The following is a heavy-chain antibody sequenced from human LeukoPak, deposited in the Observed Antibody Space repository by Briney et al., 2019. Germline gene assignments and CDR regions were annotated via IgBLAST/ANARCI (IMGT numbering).Heavy chain of an antibody. CDR3: ARERRGGSSWYVSYYFDY. J-gene: IGHJ4*02. D-gene: IGHD6-13*01. V-gene: IGHV3-11*01. CDR2: ISSSGSTI. Sequence: GGSLRLSCAASGFTFSDYYMCWIRQAPGKGLEWVSYISSSGSTIYYADSVKGRFTISRDNAKNSLYLQMNSLRAEDTAVYYCARERRGGSSWYVSYYFDYWGQGTLATVSS. CDR1: GFTFSDYY.